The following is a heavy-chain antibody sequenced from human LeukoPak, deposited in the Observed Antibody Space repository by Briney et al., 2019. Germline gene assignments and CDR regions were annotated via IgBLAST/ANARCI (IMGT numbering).Heavy chain of an antibody. CDR2: IYTSGST. CDR1: GGSISSGSYY. V-gene: IGHV4-61*02. D-gene: IGHD6-19*01. J-gene: IGHJ3*02. CDR3: ARDSGWTSFDI. Sequence: SETLSLTCTVSGGSISSGSYYWSWIRQPAGKGLEWIGRIYTSGSTDYNPSLKSRVTISVDTSKNQFSLKLSSVTAADTAVYYCARDSGWTSFDIWGQGTMVTVSS.